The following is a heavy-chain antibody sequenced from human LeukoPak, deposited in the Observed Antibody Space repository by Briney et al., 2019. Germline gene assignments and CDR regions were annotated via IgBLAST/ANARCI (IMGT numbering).Heavy chain of an antibody. CDR3: ARGLDSSGWYLLQH. J-gene: IGHJ1*01. CDR1: GGSISSYY. V-gene: IGHV4-4*07. D-gene: IGHD6-19*01. Sequence: PSETLSLTCTVSGGSISSYYWSWIRQPAGKGLEWIGRIYTSGSTNYNPSLKSRVTMSVDTSKNQFSLKLSSVTAADTAVYYCARGLDSSGWYLLQHWGQGTLVTVSS. CDR2: IYTSGST.